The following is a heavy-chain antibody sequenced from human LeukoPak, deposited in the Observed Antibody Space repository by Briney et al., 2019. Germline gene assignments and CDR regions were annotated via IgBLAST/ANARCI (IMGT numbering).Heavy chain of an antibody. D-gene: IGHD6-19*01. CDR1: GGSISSYY. Sequence: SETLSLTCTVSGGSISSYYWGWIRQPPGKGLEWIGSIYYSGSTYYNPSLKSRVTISVDTSKNQFSLKLSSVTAADTAVYYCARHSSGWYGTSAYWGQGTLVTVSS. CDR2: IYYSGST. J-gene: IGHJ4*02. V-gene: IGHV4-39*01. CDR3: ARHSSGWYGTSAY.